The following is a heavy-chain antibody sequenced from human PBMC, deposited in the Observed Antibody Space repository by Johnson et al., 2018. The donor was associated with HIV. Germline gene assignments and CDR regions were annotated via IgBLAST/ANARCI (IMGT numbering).Heavy chain of an antibody. CDR1: GFTVSSNY. CDR3: AKLWDLREGTFDI. J-gene: IGHJ3*02. V-gene: IGHV3-66*01. CDR2: IYSGGST. Sequence: MQLVESGGGLVKPGGSLRLSCAASGFTVSSNYMSWVRQAPGKGLEWVSVIYSGGSTYYEHSVKGRFTISRDNSKNTLYLQMNSLRAEETAVYYCAKLWDLREGTFDIWGQGTMVTVSS. D-gene: IGHD1-26*01.